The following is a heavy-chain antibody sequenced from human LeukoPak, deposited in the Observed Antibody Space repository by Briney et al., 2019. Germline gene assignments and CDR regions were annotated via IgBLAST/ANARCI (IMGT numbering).Heavy chain of an antibody. CDR1: GDSISTSSYY. CDR2: VFYGGGT. CDR3: ARRDRSSWYFDY. J-gene: IGHJ4*02. Sequence: SETLSLTYSVSGDSISTSSYYWGRIRQPPGKGLEWIGSVFYGGGTSYNPSLKSRVTISVATSKNQFSLTLNSVTAADTAVYYCARRDRSSWYFDYWGQGTQVTVSS. V-gene: IGHV4-39*01. D-gene: IGHD6-13*01.